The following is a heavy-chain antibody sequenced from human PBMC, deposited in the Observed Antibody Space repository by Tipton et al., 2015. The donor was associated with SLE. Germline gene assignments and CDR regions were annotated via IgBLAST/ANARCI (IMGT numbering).Heavy chain of an antibody. Sequence: SLRLSCAVSGFTLTDYAMHWVRQAPGKGLEYVSAISSNGASTYYADSLKGRFTISRDVSKNTLSLQMGSLRAEDTAVYFCAREAYSRSSGDYFDYWGQGTLVTVSS. CDR3: AREAYSRSSGDYFDY. D-gene: IGHD6-6*01. J-gene: IGHJ4*02. CDR1: GFTLTDYA. V-gene: IGHV3-64*02. CDR2: ISSNGAST.